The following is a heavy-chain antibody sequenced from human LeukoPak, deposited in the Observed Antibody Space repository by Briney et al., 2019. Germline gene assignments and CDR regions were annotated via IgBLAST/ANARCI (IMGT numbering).Heavy chain of an antibody. J-gene: IGHJ4*02. V-gene: IGHV3-64*01. D-gene: IGHD3-9*01. CDR1: GFXFSRYS. Sequence: GGSLRLSCAASGFXFSRYSIHWVRQAPGKGLEYVSAISNNGGSTYYAKSVKGRFTISRDNSKNTLYLQMNSLRAEDTAVYYCAKARNLRYFDWLPLDYWGQGTLVTVSS. CDR2: ISNNGGST. CDR3: AKARNLRYFDWLPLDY.